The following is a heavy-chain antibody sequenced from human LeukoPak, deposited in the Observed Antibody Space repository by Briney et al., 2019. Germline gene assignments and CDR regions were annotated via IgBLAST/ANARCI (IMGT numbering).Heavy chain of an antibody. D-gene: IGHD3-16*02. CDR1: GYTLTGYY. CDR2: MNPNSGGT. J-gene: IGHJ5*02. Sequence: ASVTVSCKASGYTLTGYYMHWVRQAPGQGLEWMGWMNPNSGGTKYARKFQGRVTMTRDTSISTAYMELSRLRSDDTAMYYCARDKLGLGELSLYDQWGQGTLVTVFS. CDR3: ARDKLGLGELSLYDQ. V-gene: IGHV1-2*02.